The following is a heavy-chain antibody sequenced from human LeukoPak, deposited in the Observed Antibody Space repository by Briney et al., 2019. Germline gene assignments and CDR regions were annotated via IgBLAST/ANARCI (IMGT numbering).Heavy chain of an antibody. CDR2: INPNSGGT. J-gene: IGHJ1*01. V-gene: IGHV1-2*02. Sequence: ASVKVSCTPSLYTSTGDYMHSVRQTPGQGVEWMGWINPNSGGTNYAQKFQGRVTMTRDTSTSTAYMELSSLRSDDTAVYYCARGYPLSTSAAVTYFQHWGQGTLVTVSS. CDR1: LYTSTGDY. D-gene: IGHD6-25*01. CDR3: ARGYPLSTSAAVTYFQH.